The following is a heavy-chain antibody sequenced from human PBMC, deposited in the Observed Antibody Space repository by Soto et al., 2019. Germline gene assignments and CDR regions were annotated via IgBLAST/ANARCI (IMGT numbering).Heavy chain of an antibody. J-gene: IGHJ1*01. CDR3: AREENCSYGIRYSEYFQR. Sequence: QVQLVQSGAEVKKPGASVKVSCKASGYIFTAYSMHWVRQAPGQGLEWMGVVNPSGGSTNYAQKFQGRITMTRDTSTSTVYMDLSSLTSEDTAVYYCAREENCSYGIRYSEYFQRWGQGTLVTVSS. V-gene: IGHV1-46*01. CDR1: GYIFTAYS. CDR2: VNPSGGST. D-gene: IGHD2-15*01.